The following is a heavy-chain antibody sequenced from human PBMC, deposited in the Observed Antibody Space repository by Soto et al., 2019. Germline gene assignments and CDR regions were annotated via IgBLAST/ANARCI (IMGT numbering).Heavy chain of an antibody. CDR1: GGSISSSSYY. CDR2: IYYSGST. V-gene: IGHV4-39*01. J-gene: IGHJ4*02. Sequence: QLQLQESGPGLVKPSETLSLTCTVSGGSISSSSYYWGWIRQPPGKGLEWIGSIYYSGSTYYNPSLKSRVTISVDTSKNQFSLKLSSVTAADTAVYYCARHPLSEEQQLVKPLFDYWGQGTLVTVSS. D-gene: IGHD6-13*01. CDR3: ARHPLSEEQQLVKPLFDY.